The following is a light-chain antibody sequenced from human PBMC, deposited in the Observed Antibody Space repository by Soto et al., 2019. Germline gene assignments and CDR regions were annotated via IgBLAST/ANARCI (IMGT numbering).Light chain of an antibody. V-gene: IGKV3D-20*01. Sequence: EVVLTHSPATLSLSPGERATLSCGASQRISSSYLAWYQQKPGLAPRLLIYDASTRATGIPDRFSGSVSGTDFTLTISRLEPEDFVVYYCQQYGSSPITFGQGTRLEIK. CDR2: DAS. J-gene: IGKJ5*01. CDR3: QQYGSSPIT. CDR1: QRISSSY.